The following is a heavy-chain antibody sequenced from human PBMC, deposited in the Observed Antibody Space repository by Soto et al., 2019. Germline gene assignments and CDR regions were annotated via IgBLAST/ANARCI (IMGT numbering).Heavy chain of an antibody. J-gene: IGHJ3*02. CDR3: ARGITMIAPPAFDI. CDR1: GYTFTSYG. Sequence: ASVKVSCNASGYTFTSYGISWVLQAPGQWLEWMGWISAYNGNTNYAQKLQGRVTMTTDTSTSTAYMELRSLRSDDTAVYSCARGITMIAPPAFDIWGQGTMVTVSS. CDR2: ISAYNGNT. V-gene: IGHV1-18*01. D-gene: IGHD3-22*01.